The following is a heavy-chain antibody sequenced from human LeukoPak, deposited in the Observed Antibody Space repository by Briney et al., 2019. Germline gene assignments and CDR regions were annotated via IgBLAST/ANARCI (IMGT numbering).Heavy chain of an antibody. CDR2: ISSSSSYI. V-gene: IGHV3-21*01. CDR3: AREREAAAGLIDY. J-gene: IGHJ4*02. Sequence: GGSLRLSCEASGYTFSGYNVNWVRQAPGKGLEWVSSISSSSSYIYYADSVKGRFTISRDNAKNSLYLQMNSLRAEDTAVYYCAREREAAAGLIDYWGQGTLVTVSS. CDR1: GYTFSGYN. D-gene: IGHD6-13*01.